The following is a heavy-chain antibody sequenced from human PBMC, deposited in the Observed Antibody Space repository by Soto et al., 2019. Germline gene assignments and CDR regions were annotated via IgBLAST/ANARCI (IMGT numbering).Heavy chain of an antibody. CDR1: GFTFSSYA. CDR2: ISYDGSNK. CDR3: ARDVSPRPYDSSGRNWFDP. V-gene: IGHV3-30-3*01. Sequence: PGGSLRLSCAASGFTFSSYAMHWVRQAPGKGLEWVAVISYDGSNKYYADSVKGRFTISRDNSKNTLYLQMNSLRAEDTAVYYCARDVSPRPYDSSGRNWFDPWGQGTLVTVSS. D-gene: IGHD3-22*01. J-gene: IGHJ5*02.